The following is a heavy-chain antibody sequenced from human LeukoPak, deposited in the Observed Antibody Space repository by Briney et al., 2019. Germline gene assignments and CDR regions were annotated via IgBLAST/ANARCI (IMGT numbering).Heavy chain of an antibody. V-gene: IGHV1-69*05. D-gene: IGHD3-16*01. CDR1: GGTFSSYA. CDR2: IIPIFGTA. CDR3: ARARSWGKHYMDV. J-gene: IGHJ6*03. Sequence: ASLKVCCKASGGTFSSYAISWVRQAPGHGLEWMGGIIPIFGTANYAQKFQGRVTITTDESTSTAYMELCSLRSEDTAVYYCARARSWGKHYMDVWGKGTTVTVSS.